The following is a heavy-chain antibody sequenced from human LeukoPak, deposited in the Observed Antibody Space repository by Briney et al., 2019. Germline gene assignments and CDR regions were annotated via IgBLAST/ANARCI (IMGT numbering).Heavy chain of an antibody. J-gene: IGHJ4*02. CDR2: INSDGSST. CDR1: GFTFSTYW. Sequence: PGGSLRLSCAASGFTFSTYWMHWVRQAPGKGLVWVSRINSDGSSTTYADSVMGRFTISRDNATNTLYLQINSLRAEDTAVYYCVRAADSGGWGQGTLVTVSS. V-gene: IGHV3-74*01. CDR3: VRAADSGG. D-gene: IGHD2-21*01.